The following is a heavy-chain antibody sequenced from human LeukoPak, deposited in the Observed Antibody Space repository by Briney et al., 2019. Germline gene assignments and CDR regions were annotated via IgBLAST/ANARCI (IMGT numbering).Heavy chain of an antibody. CDR1: GGSFSGYY. V-gene: IGHV4-34*01. J-gene: IGHJ4*02. D-gene: IGHD3-16*01. Sequence: SETLSLTCAVYGGSFSGYYWSWIRRPPGKGLEWIGEINHSGSTNYNPSLKSRVTISVDTSKNQFSLKLSSVTAADTAVYYCARMIRYRYYFDYWGQGTLVTVSS. CDR3: ARMIRYRYYFDY. CDR2: INHSGST.